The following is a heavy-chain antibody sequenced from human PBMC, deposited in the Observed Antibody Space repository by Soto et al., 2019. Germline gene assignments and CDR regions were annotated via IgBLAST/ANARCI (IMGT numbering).Heavy chain of an antibody. Sequence: SETLSLTCTVSCGSISSCGYYWSWIRHHPGKGLEWIGYIYYSGSTYYNPSLKSRVTISVDTSKNQFSLKLSSVTAADTAVYYCARLGGINWFDPWGQGTLVTVSS. CDR3: ARLGGINWFDP. J-gene: IGHJ5*02. D-gene: IGHD1-20*01. CDR1: CGSISSCGYY. CDR2: IYYSGST. V-gene: IGHV4-31*03.